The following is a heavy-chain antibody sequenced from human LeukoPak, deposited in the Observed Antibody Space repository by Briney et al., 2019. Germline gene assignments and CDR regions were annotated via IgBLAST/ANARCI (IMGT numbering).Heavy chain of an antibody. CDR1: GFTFSNYW. CDR3: ARGYSGSYRIDY. V-gene: IGHV3-74*01. Sequence: GGSLRLSCAASGFTFSNYWVRWVRQAPGMGLVWVSRINPDGTTTSYADSVKGRFTISRDNAKNTLYLQMNSLRAEDTAVYYCARGYSGSYRIDYWGQGTLVTVSS. D-gene: IGHD1-26*01. CDR2: INPDGTTT. J-gene: IGHJ4*02.